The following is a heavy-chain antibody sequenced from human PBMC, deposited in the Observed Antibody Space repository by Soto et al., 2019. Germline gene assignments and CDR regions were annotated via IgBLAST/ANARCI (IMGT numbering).Heavy chain of an antibody. CDR3: ARDSSGWPQGYFDY. J-gene: IGHJ4*02. V-gene: IGHV3-33*01. Sequence: ESGGGVVQPGRSLRLSCAASGFTFSSYGMHWVRQAPGKGLEWVAVIWYDGSNKYYADSVKGRFTISRDNSKNTLYLQMNSLRAEDTAVYYCARDSSGWPQGYFDYWGQGTLVTVSS. CDR1: GFTFSSYG. CDR2: IWYDGSNK. D-gene: IGHD6-19*01.